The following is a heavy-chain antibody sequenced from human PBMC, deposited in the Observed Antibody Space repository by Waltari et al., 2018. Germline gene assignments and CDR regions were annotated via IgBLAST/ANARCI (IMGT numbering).Heavy chain of an antibody. Sequence: EVQLVESGGGLVQPGGSLRLSCAASGFTFSSYWMHWVRQVPGKGLVGVSRMNGDGTNILYADSGKGRFTISRDNAKNTRYLQMNSLRAEDTAVYYCARVRLGDYVISTWGQGTLVTVSS. V-gene: IGHV3-74*01. CDR2: MNGDGTNI. CDR1: GFTFSSYW. D-gene: IGHD4-17*01. CDR3: ARVRLGDYVIST. J-gene: IGHJ5*02.